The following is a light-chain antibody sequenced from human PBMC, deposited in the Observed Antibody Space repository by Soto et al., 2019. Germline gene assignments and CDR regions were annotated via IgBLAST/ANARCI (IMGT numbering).Light chain of an antibody. CDR1: QSISSL. CDR3: QQYNSYWT. J-gene: IGKJ1*01. Sequence: DIQMTQSPSTLSASVGDRVTITCRASQSISSLLAWYQQKPGKAPKLLIYKASSLESGFPSRINGSGSWTEFTLTISSLQPDDFATYYCQQYNSYWTCGQGTKVEIK. CDR2: KAS. V-gene: IGKV1-5*03.